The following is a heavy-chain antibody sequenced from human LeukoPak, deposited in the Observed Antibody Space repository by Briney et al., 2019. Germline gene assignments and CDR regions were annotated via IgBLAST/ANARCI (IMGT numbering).Heavy chain of an antibody. CDR2: IYYSGST. CDR3: ARVRVVEMATINWFDP. CDR1: GGSIGSHY. Sequence: SETLSLTCTVSGGSIGSHYWSWIRQPPGKGLEWIGYIYYSGSTNYNPSLKSRVTISVDTSKNQFSLKLSSVTAADTAVYYCARVRVVEMATINWFDPWGQGTLVTVSS. J-gene: IGHJ5*02. V-gene: IGHV4-59*11. D-gene: IGHD5-24*01.